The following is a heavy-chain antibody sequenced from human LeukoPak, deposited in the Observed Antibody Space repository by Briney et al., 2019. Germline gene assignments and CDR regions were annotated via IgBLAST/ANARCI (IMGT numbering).Heavy chain of an antibody. D-gene: IGHD1-7*01. CDR1: GYTLTELS. V-gene: IGHV1-24*01. Sequence: GASVKVSCKVSGYTLTELSMHWVRQAPGKGLEWMGGFDPGDGETIYAQKFQGRVTMTEDTSTDTAYMELSSLRSEDTAVYYCATVPPRNWNSRVFDYWGQGTLVTVSS. J-gene: IGHJ4*02. CDR3: ATVPPRNWNSRVFDY. CDR2: FDPGDGET.